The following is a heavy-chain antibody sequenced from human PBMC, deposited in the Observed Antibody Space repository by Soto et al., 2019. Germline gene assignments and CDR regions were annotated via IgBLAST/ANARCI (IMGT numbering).Heavy chain of an antibody. D-gene: IGHD6-19*01. CDR1: CDSMSCNWAA. Sequence: SHSCAVSGAVSCDSMSCNWAAAIAFRQSPSRGLEWLGRTYYRSKWFTGYAVSVQSRIRINADTSKNQFSLQLNSVTPEDTAVYYGASQQKWLDYCGQRTPVTLSS. CDR3: ASQQKWLDY. CDR2: TYYRSKWFT. V-gene: IGHV6-1*01. J-gene: IGHJ4*02.